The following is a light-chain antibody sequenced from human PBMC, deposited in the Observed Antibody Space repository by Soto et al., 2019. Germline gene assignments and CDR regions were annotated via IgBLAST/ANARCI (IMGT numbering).Light chain of an antibody. J-gene: IGLJ2*01. V-gene: IGLV1-51*01. Sequence: QSVLTQPPSVSAAPGQTVTISCSGSSSNVGNNYVSWYQQLPETAPKLLIYDNNKRPSGIPDRFSGSKSGTSATLGITELQTGDEADYYCGAWDSGLSAVVFGGGTKLTVL. CDR1: SSNVGNNY. CDR2: DNN. CDR3: GAWDSGLSAVV.